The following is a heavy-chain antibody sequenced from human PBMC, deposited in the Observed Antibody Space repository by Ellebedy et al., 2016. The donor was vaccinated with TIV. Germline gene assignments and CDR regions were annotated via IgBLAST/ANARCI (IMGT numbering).Heavy chain of an antibody. CDR1: GGSFSGYY. CDR3: AGEDRYCSGGSCYGSPNY. CDR2: INHSGST. D-gene: IGHD2-15*01. V-gene: IGHV4-34*01. Sequence: SETLSLXCAVYGGSFSGYYWSWIRQPPGKGLEWIGEINHSGSTNYNPSLKSRVTMSVDTSKNQFSLKLSSVTAADTAVYYCAGEDRYCSGGSCYGSPNYWGQGTLVTVSS. J-gene: IGHJ4*02.